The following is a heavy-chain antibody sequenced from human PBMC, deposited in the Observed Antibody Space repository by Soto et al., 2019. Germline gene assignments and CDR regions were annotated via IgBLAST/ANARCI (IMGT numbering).Heavy chain of an antibody. Sequence: QVQLVQSGAEVKKPGASVKVSCKASGYTFTSYAMHWVRQAPGQRLEWMGWINAGNGNTKYSQKFQGRVTIIRDTSASTAYMELSSLRSEDTAVYYCARAYGSGSYPSWGQGTLVTVSS. D-gene: IGHD3-10*01. CDR1: GYTFTSYA. CDR2: INAGNGNT. V-gene: IGHV1-3*01. CDR3: ARAYGSGSYPS. J-gene: IGHJ5*02.